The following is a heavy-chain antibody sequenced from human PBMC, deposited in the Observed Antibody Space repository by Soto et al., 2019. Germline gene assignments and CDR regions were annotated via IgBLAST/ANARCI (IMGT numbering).Heavy chain of an antibody. V-gene: IGHV4-39*07. CDR3: ARGKHFFFQAEDGIRDTVPVSAFLLNRSSDL. J-gene: IGHJ2*01. D-gene: IGHD3-3*02. CDR2: IHYSGST. Sequence: QPPGKGLEWIGSIHYSGSTYYNPSVKSRVTISVDTSKNQFSLKLSSVTAADTAVYYCARGKHFFFQAEDGIRDTVPVSAFLLNRSSDL.